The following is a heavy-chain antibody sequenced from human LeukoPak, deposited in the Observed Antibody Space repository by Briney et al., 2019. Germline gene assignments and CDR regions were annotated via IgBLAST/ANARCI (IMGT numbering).Heavy chain of an antibody. Sequence: GWSLRLSCAASGFTFSSYSMNWVRQAPGKGLEWVSSIGSSSSYIYYADSVKGRFTISRDNAKNSLYLQMNSLRAEDTAVYYYARLGEHYDFWSGYSFDYWGQGTLVTVSS. V-gene: IGHV3-21*01. CDR3: ARLGEHYDFWSGYSFDY. D-gene: IGHD3-3*01. J-gene: IGHJ4*02. CDR2: IGSSSSYI. CDR1: GFTFSSYS.